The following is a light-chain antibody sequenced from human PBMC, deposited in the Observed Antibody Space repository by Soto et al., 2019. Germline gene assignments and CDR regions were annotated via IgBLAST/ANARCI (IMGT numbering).Light chain of an antibody. CDR2: SAS. Sequence: EIVLTQSPGTLSLSPGYRASLSCRARQIVSSSHLAWYQQKPGQAPRLLIYSASSRATGIPDRFSGSGSGTGFTLTISRLEPEDSAVYYCQQYGRSPTFGGGTKVDIK. CDR3: QQYGRSPT. J-gene: IGKJ4*01. V-gene: IGKV3-20*01. CDR1: QIVSSSH.